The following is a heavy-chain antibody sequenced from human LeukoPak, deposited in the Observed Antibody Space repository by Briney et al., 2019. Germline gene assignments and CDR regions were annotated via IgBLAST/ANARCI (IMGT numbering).Heavy chain of an antibody. J-gene: IGHJ5*02. CDR2: IYYSGST. Sequence: SETLSLTCTVSGGSISSYYWSWIRQPPGKGLEWIGYIYYSGSTSYNPSLKSRVTISVDTSKNQFSLKLSSVTAADTAVYYCASGPKAYYDSSGKYNWFDPWGQGTLVTVSS. CDR1: GGSISSYY. V-gene: IGHV4-59*08. CDR3: ASGPKAYYDSSGKYNWFDP. D-gene: IGHD3-22*01.